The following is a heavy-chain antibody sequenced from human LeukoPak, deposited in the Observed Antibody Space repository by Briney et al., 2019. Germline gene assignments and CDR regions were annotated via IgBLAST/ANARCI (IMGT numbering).Heavy chain of an antibody. CDR2: ISYDGSNK. CDR1: GFTFSSYA. V-gene: IGHV3-30*04. Sequence: GGSLRLSCAASGFTFSSYAMHWVRQAPGKGLEWVAVISYDGSNKYYADSVKGRFTISRDNSKNTLYLQMNSLRAEDTAVYYCARDPRRFYYYGSGSYYPNWFDPWGQGTLVTVSS. D-gene: IGHD3-10*01. CDR3: ARDPRRFYYYGSGSYYPNWFDP. J-gene: IGHJ5*02.